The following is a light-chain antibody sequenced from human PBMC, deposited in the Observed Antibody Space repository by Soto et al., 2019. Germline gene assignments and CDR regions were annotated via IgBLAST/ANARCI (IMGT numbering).Light chain of an antibody. CDR1: NIGSKN. V-gene: IGLV3-21*02. Sequence: SYELTQPPSVSVAPGQAARITCGGNNIGSKNVHWYQQKPGQAPVVVLYDDYDRPSGIPERFSGSNSGNTATLTISRVEAGDEADYFCQVWDTTSDPSDPYVFGTGTKLTVL. CDR3: QVWDTTSDPSDPYV. CDR2: DDY. J-gene: IGLJ1*01.